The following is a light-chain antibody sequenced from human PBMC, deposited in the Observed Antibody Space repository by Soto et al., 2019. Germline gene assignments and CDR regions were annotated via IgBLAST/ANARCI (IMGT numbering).Light chain of an antibody. CDR1: SRDVGGYDY. Sequence: QSVLTQPRSVSGSPGQSVSISCTGTSRDVGGYDYVSWHQHLPGKAPKVIIYDVTKRPSGVPDRFSGSKSGNTASLTISGLQAEDEADYYCSSYVGPYTYVFGTGTKGTVL. V-gene: IGLV2-11*01. J-gene: IGLJ1*01. CDR2: DVT. CDR3: SSYVGPYTYV.